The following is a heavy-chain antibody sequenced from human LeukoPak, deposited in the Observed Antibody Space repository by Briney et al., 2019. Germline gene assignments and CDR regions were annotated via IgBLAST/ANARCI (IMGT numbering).Heavy chain of an antibody. J-gene: IGHJ4*02. D-gene: IGHD5-12*01. CDR1: GFTFSSYS. CDR2: ITASGTTM. V-gene: IGHV3-48*04. Sequence: GGSLRLSCAASGFTFSSYSMNWVRQAPGKGLEWVSYITASGTTMYYTDSVKGRFTISRDNAKNSLFLEMNSLRAEDTAVYYCARDSEWLRPFDFWGQGTLVTVSS. CDR3: ARDSEWLRPFDF.